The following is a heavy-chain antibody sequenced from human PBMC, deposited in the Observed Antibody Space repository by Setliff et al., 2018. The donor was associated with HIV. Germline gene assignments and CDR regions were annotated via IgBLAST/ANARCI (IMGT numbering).Heavy chain of an antibody. CDR3: AREDGSGSYFRESDY. V-gene: IGHV3-74*01. CDR2: INSDGRST. CDR1: GFTFSGSW. D-gene: IGHD3-10*01. J-gene: IGHJ4*02. Sequence: GGSLRLSCAASGFTFSGSWMHWVRQAPGEGLVWISRINSDGRSTIYADSVKGRFTISRDNAKNTLYLQLNSLRVEDTAVYFCAREDGSGSYFRESDYWGQGTLVTV.